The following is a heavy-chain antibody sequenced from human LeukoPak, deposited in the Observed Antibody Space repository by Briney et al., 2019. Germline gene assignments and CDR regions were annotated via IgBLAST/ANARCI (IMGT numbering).Heavy chain of an antibody. CDR3: ARDYGDFRSCWFDP. D-gene: IGHD4-17*01. CDR1: GDSISSYY. Sequence: SETLSLTCTVSGDSISSYYWTWIRQPPGKGLEWIGYISYSGTTNYNPSLKSRVTISVDTSKNQFSLRLNSVTAADTAVYYCARDYGDFRSCWFDPWGQGTLVTVSS. J-gene: IGHJ5*02. V-gene: IGHV4-59*12. CDR2: ISYSGTT.